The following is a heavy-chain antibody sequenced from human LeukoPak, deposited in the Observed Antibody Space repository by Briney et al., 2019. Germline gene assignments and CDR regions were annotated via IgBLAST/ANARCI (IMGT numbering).Heavy chain of an antibody. J-gene: IGHJ2*01. Sequence: ASVKVSCKASGYTFTSYGISWVRQAPGQGLEWMGWISAYNGNTNYAQKLQGRVTMTTDTSTSTAYMELRSLRSDDTAVYYCARLYSSSWYPSTYWYFDLRGRGTLVTVSS. CDR3: ARLYSSSWYPSTYWYFDL. V-gene: IGHV1-18*01. CDR1: GYTFTSYG. CDR2: ISAYNGNT. D-gene: IGHD6-13*01.